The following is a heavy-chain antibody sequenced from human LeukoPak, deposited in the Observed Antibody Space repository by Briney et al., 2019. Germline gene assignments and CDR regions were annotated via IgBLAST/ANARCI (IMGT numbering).Heavy chain of an antibody. V-gene: IGHV3-48*01. CDR3: ARDRSPWIGVFEY. D-gene: IGHD3-16*01. Sequence: GGSLRLSCAASGFTFSSYSMNWVRQAPGKGLEWVSYISSSSSTIYYADSVKGRFTISRDNAKNSLYLQMNSLRAEDTAVYYCARDRSPWIGVFEYWGQGTLVTVSS. J-gene: IGHJ4*02. CDR2: ISSSSSTI. CDR1: GFTFSSYS.